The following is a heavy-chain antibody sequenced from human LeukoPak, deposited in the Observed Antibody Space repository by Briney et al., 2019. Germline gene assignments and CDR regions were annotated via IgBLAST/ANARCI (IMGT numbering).Heavy chain of an antibody. CDR2: ISWNSGSI. Sequence: PGGSLRLSCAASGFTFDDYAMHWVRQAPGKGLEWVSGISWNSGSIGYADSVKGRFTISRDNAKNSLYLQMNSLRAEDTALYYCAKGDGNNYYDSSGQIDYWGQGTLVTVSS. D-gene: IGHD3-22*01. CDR1: GFTFDDYA. V-gene: IGHV3-9*01. CDR3: AKGDGNNYYDSSGQIDY. J-gene: IGHJ4*02.